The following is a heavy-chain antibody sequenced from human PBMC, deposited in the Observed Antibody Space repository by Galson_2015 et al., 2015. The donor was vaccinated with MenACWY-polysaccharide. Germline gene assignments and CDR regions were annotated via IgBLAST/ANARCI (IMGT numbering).Heavy chain of an antibody. CDR3: ARGFDCSSTSCPGFDI. CDR2: ISSSAGPI. Sequence: SLRLSCEASGFSVGDYYMSWIRQAHVKGLVWALYISSSAGPIYYEDSVKGRFHIYRDNAKNSLYLQMNTLRDEHPAVYYCARGFDCSSTSCPGFDIWGQGTMVTVSS. J-gene: IGHJ3*02. CDR1: GFSVGDYY. D-gene: IGHD2-2*01. V-gene: IGHV3-11*01.